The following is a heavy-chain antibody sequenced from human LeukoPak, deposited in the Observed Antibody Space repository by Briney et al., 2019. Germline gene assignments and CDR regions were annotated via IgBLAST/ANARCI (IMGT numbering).Heavy chain of an antibody. CDR3: ARLPYYDILTGYSNYFDY. Sequence: SVKVSCKASGGTFSTYIVSWVRQAPGQGLEWMGRIIPILGTAHYAQKFQGRVTITADESTSTAYMELSSLRSEDTAVYYCARLPYYDILTGYSNYFDYWGQGTLVTVSS. CDR2: IIPILGTA. CDR1: GGTFSTYI. J-gene: IGHJ4*02. V-gene: IGHV1-69*08. D-gene: IGHD3-9*01.